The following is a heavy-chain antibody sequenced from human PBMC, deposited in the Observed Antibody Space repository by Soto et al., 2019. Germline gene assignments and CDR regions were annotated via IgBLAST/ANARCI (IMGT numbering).Heavy chain of an antibody. V-gene: IGHV1-46*01. Sequence: VASVKVSCKASGYIFTAYSIHWVRQAPGQGLEWLGIINSGSGFTTYAPKFQGRVTMTRDTSTSTVYMDLSSLRSDDTAVYYCARDMTAPDQIVLVPAAFDFWGQGTLVTVS. CDR1: GYIFTAYS. CDR3: ARDMTAPDQIVLVPAAFDF. J-gene: IGHJ4*02. CDR2: INSGSGFT. D-gene: IGHD2-2*01.